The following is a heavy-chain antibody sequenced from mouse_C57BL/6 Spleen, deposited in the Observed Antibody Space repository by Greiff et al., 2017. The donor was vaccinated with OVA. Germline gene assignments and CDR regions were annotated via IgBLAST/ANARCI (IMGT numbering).Heavy chain of an antibody. J-gene: IGHJ3*01. CDR1: GYTFTDYE. Sequence: QVQLKQSGAELVRPGASVTLSCKASGYTFTDYEMHWVKQTPVHGLEWIGAIDPETGGTAYNQKFKGKAILTADKSSSTAYMELRSLTSEDSAVYYCTSPTYYSNPAWFAYWGQGTLVTVSA. D-gene: IGHD2-5*01. CDR3: TSPTYYSNPAWFAY. V-gene: IGHV1-15*01. CDR2: IDPETGGT.